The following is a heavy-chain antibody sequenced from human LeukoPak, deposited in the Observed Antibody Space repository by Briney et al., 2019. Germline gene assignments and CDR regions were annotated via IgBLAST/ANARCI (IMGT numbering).Heavy chain of an antibody. Sequence: ASVNVSCKASGYTFTSYDINWVRQATGQGIEWMGWMNPNSGNTGYAQKFQGRVTMTRNTSISTAYMELSSLRSEDTAVYYCARSTAAAVFDYWGQGTLVTVSS. D-gene: IGHD6-13*01. J-gene: IGHJ4*02. V-gene: IGHV1-8*01. CDR3: ARSTAAAVFDY. CDR1: GYTFTSYD. CDR2: MNPNSGNT.